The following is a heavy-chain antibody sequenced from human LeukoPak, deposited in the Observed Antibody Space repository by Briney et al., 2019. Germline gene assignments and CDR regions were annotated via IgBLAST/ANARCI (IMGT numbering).Heavy chain of an antibody. CDR3: ARGTTASDLDGTAY. V-gene: IGHV3-23*01. Sequence: GGSLRLSCAASGFTFSSYAMSWVRQAPGKGLEWVSAISGSGGSTYYADSVKGRFTISRDNSKNTLYLQMNSLRAEDTAVYYCARGTTASDLDGTAYWGQGTLVTVSS. CDR1: GFTFSSYA. J-gene: IGHJ4*02. CDR2: ISGSGGST. D-gene: IGHD1/OR15-1a*01.